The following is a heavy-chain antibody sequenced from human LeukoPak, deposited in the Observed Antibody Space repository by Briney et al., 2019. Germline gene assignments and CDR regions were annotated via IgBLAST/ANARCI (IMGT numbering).Heavy chain of an antibody. V-gene: IGHV4-4*07. Sequence: SETLSLTCTVSGGSISSYYWSWIRQPAGKGLEWIGRVYTSGSTNYNPSLKSRVTMSLDTSKNQFSLNLISVTPADTAVYSCGGGAYGGGGGIQYYFDFWGQGTLVLVSS. CDR1: GGSISSYY. CDR3: GGGAYGGGGGIQYYFDF. D-gene: IGHD3-16*01. CDR2: VYTSGST. J-gene: IGHJ4*02.